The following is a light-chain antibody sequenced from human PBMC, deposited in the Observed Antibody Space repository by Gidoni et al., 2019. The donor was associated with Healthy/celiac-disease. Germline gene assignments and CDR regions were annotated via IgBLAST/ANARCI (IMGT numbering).Light chain of an antibody. CDR1: QSVSSSY. CDR2: GAS. J-gene: IGKJ2*04. V-gene: IGKV3-20*01. CDR3: QQYDRSPSS. Sequence: EIVLTQSPGTLSLSPGERATLSCRASQSVSSSYLAWYQQKPGQAPRLLIYGASSRATAIPDRFSGSGSGTDFTLTISRLEPEDFAVYYCQQYDRSPSSFGQGTKLEIK.